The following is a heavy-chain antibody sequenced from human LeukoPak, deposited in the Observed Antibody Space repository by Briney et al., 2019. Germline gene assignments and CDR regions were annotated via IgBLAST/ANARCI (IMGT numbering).Heavy chain of an antibody. D-gene: IGHD3-10*01. V-gene: IGHV3-33*01. CDR2: IWYDGSNK. CDR3: ARERYYYGSGSYYYYGMDV. CDR1: GSTFSSYG. Sequence: PGGSLRLSCAASGSTFSSYGMHWVRQAPGKGLEWVAVIWYDGSNKYYADSVKGRFTISRDNSKNTLYLQMNSLRAEDTAVYYCARERYYYGSGSYYYYGMDVWGQGTTVTVSS. J-gene: IGHJ6*02.